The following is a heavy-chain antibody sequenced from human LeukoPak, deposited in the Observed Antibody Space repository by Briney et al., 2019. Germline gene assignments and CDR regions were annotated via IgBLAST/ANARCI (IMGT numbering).Heavy chain of an antibody. V-gene: IGHV3-33*06. Sequence: GRSLRLSCAASGFTFSSYGMHWVRQAPGKGLEWVAVIWYDGSNKYYADSVKGRFTISRDNSKNTLYLQMNSLRPEDTAVHYCAKEVTAMAYYYYYMDVWGKGTTVTVSS. CDR3: AKEVTAMAYYYYYMDV. CDR1: GFTFSSYG. J-gene: IGHJ6*03. D-gene: IGHD5-18*01. CDR2: IWYDGSNK.